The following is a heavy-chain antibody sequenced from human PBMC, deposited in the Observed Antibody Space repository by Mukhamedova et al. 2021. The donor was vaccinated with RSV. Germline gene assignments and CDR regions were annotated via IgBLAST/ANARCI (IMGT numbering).Heavy chain of an antibody. CDR3: AREVEPSGYYYYMDV. Sequence: IPIFGTANYAQTFQGRVTITADKSTSTAYLELSSLRSEDTAVYYCAREVEPSGYYYYMDVWGKGTTVTVPS. CDR2: IPIFGTA. D-gene: IGHD2-2*01. V-gene: IGHV1-69*06. J-gene: IGHJ6*03.